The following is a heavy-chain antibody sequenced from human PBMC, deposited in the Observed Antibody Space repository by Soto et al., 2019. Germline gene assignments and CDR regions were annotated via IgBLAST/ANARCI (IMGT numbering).Heavy chain of an antibody. V-gene: IGHV3-30-3*01. Sequence: WGSLSLSCAVSGLTFSTSLMHWVRQAPGKGLEWVAVISYYGSKTNYADSVRGRFIISGDNSKDTFFLQMNSLRAEDTAVYYCARERAPYYDLWSPVRSYLHNGFDFWGQGTLVTVSS. CDR3: ARERAPYYDLWSPVRSYLHNGFDF. D-gene: IGHD3-3*01. J-gene: IGHJ4*02. CDR2: ISYYGSKT. CDR1: GLTFSTSL.